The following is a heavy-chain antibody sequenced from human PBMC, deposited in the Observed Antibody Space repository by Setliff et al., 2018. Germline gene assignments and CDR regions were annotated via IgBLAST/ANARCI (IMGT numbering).Heavy chain of an antibody. V-gene: IGHV4-4*07. J-gene: IGHJ3*02. CDR3: ARGWVLGAFDI. CDR1: GGSFSDYY. D-gene: IGHD2-8*01. CDR2: LYAGGST. Sequence: KTSETLSLTCTVYGGSFSDYYWSWIRQPAGRGLEWIGRLYAGGSTNYNPSHKSRATISGDTSNDRLSLRLTSVTAADTAVYYCARGWVLGAFDIWGQGTMVTVSS.